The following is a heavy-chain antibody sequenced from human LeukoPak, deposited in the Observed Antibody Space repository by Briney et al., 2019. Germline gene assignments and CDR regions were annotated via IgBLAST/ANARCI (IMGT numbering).Heavy chain of an antibody. CDR2: INPSGGST. CDR3: ARDFSCSGGSCYPRIEVDFQH. CDR1: GYTFTSYY. J-gene: IGHJ1*01. V-gene: IGHV1-46*03. D-gene: IGHD2-15*01. Sequence: ASVKVSCKASGYTFTSYYMHWVRQAPGQGLEWMGIINPSGGSTSYAQKFQGRVTMTRDTSTSTVYVELSSLRSEDTAVYYCARDFSCSGGSCYPRIEVDFQHWGQGTLVTVSS.